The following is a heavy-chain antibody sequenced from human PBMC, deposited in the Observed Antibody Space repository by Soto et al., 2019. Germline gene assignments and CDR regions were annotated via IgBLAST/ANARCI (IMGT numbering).Heavy chain of an antibody. V-gene: IGHV5-51*01. CDR3: ARGGVSTRTFDY. CDR2: IYPSDSDT. CDR1: GYNFAGYR. Sequence: GESLKISCKGSGYNFAGYRIAWVRQMPGKGLELMGIIYPSDSDTRYRPSFQGQVTNSADKSISSAYLQWSSLRASDTAMYYCARGGVSTRTFDYWGQGTPVTVSS. D-gene: IGHD3-3*01. J-gene: IGHJ4*02.